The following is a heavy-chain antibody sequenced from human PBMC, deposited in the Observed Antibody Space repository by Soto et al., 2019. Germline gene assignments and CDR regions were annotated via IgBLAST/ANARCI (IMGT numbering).Heavy chain of an antibody. CDR3: ARGYGSGSYYRSGMDV. V-gene: IGHV1-69*01. CDR2: IIPIFGTA. J-gene: IGHJ6*02. CDR1: GGTFSSYA. Sequence: QVQLVQSGAEVKKPGSSVKVSCKASGGTFSSYAISWVRQAPGQGLEWMGGIIPIFGTANYAQKFQGRVTITADESKSKAYRVLSSLRSEDTGVYYCARGYGSGSYYRSGMDVWGQGTTVTVSS. D-gene: IGHD3-10*01.